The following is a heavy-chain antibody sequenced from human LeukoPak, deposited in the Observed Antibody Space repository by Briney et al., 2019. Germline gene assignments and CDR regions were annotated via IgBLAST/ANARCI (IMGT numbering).Heavy chain of an antibody. CDR2: MYLSGTT. D-gene: IGHD3-22*01. Sequence: GSLRLSCAASGFTFSNYMMHWVRQPPGKGLEWIGEMYLSGTTHSNPSVKSRVTISIDKSKNQFFLNLSSVTAADTAVYYCAGLVGRYSSGLYYYYFDYWGQGTLVTVSS. J-gene: IGHJ4*02. V-gene: IGHV4-4*02. CDR1: GFTFSNYM. CDR3: AGLVGRYSSGLYYYYFDY.